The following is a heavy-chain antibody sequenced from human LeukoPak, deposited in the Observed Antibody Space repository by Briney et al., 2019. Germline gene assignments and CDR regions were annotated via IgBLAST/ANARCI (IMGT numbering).Heavy chain of an antibody. Sequence: SVKVSCKASGGTFSRYAMSWVRQTPGQGLEWMGGIIPIFGTASFAQKFQGRVTITADESTGTAYMELSSLRSEDTAVYYCARVVTPRYCSTPSCYWKGWFDPWGQGTLVTVSS. D-gene: IGHD2-2*01. V-gene: IGHV1-69*13. CDR3: ARVVTPRYCSTPSCYWKGWFDP. J-gene: IGHJ5*02. CDR2: IIPIFGTA. CDR1: GGTFSRYA.